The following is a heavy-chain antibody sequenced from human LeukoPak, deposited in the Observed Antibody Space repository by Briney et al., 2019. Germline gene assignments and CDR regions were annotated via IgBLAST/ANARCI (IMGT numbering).Heavy chain of an antibody. Sequence: GGSLRLSCAASGFTFSSYWMSWVRQAPGKGLEWVANIKQDGSEKYYVDSVKGRFTISRDNAKNSLYLQMNSLRAEDTAVYYCAKDDVEYQLLYYFDYWGQGTLVTVSS. CDR2: IKQDGSEK. D-gene: IGHD2-2*01. CDR1: GFTFSSYW. J-gene: IGHJ4*02. CDR3: AKDDVEYQLLYYFDY. V-gene: IGHV3-7*03.